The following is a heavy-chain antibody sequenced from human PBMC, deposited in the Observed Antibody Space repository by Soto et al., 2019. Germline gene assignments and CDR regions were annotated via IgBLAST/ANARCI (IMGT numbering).Heavy chain of an antibody. Sequence: SETLSLTCTVSGGPIAPFYWTWIRQSPGKGLESIGYVYYNGSTNYTPALKGRVTISLDTSKSQFSLRLSSVTAADTAVYYCARTRGRGQWRDFYFDFWGQGSLVTVSS. J-gene: IGHJ4*02. CDR1: GGPIAPFY. CDR2: VYYNGST. V-gene: IGHV4-59*12. D-gene: IGHD6-19*01. CDR3: ARTRGRGQWRDFYFDF.